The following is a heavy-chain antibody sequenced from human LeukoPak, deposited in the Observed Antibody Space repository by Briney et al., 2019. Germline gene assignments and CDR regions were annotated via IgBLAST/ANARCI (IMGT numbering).Heavy chain of an antibody. CDR1: GFTFSSYA. J-gene: IGHJ4*02. V-gene: IGHV3-23*01. D-gene: IGHD6-6*01. CDR2: ISGSGGST. CDR3: AKSPSSFLYSSSWGVLGY. Sequence: GGSLRLSCAASGFTFSSYAMSWVRQAPGKGLEWVSAISGSGGSTYYADSVKGRFTISRDNSKNTLYLQMNSLRAEDTAVYYCAKSPSSFLYSSSWGVLGYWGQGTLVTVSS.